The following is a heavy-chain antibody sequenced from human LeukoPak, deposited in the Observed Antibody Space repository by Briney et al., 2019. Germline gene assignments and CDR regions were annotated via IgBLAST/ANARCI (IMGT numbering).Heavy chain of an antibody. CDR1: GFTFSSYA. V-gene: IGHV3-23*01. Sequence: GGSLRLSCAASGFTFSSYAMSWLRQAPGKGLEWVSAISGSGGSTYYADSVKGRFTISRDNSKNTLYLQMNSLRAEDTAVYYCARGPYSSSWYESDDYWGQGTLVTVSS. CDR3: ARGPYSSSWYESDDY. D-gene: IGHD6-13*01. CDR2: ISGSGGST. J-gene: IGHJ4*02.